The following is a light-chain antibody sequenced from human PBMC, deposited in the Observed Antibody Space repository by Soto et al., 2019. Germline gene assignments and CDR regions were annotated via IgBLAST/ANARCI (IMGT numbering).Light chain of an antibody. Sequence: EIVLTQSPGTLSLSPGERATLSCRASQSVSNNYLAWYQQKPGQAPRLLIHGTSSRAAGIPERFSGSRSGTDFTLNINRLEPEDLAVYYCQQYGSSPWTFGQGTKVEIK. CDR1: QSVSNNY. V-gene: IGKV3-20*01. CDR3: QQYGSSPWT. J-gene: IGKJ1*01. CDR2: GTS.